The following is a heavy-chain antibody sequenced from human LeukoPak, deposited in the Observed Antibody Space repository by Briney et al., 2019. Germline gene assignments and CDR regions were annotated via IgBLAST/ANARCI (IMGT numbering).Heavy chain of an antibody. CDR1: VGSISRYF. CDR3: ARVEWQAVAGHMDV. Sequence: SETLSLTCTGSVGSISRYFLSWIRQPPGKGLDGMRDIYYSGSTNYNPSLKCRVPISVLQSHNQFFLMLRYVTPEGPAVCYFARVEWQAVAGHMDVWGKGTTVTVSS. CDR2: IYYSGST. D-gene: IGHD6-19*01. V-gene: IGHV4-59*01. J-gene: IGHJ6*03.